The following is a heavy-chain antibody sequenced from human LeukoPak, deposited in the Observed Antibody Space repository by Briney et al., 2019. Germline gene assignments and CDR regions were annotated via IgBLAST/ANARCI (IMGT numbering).Heavy chain of an antibody. J-gene: IGHJ3*02. D-gene: IGHD2-2*01. CDR1: GGSISSYC. V-gene: IGHV4-59*01. Sequence: KPSETLSLTGTVSGGSISSYCWSWIRQPPGKGLEWIGYIYYSGSTNYNPSLKSRVTISVDTSKNQFSLKLSSVTAADTAVYYCARGHQLLLNAFDIWGQGTMVTVSS. CDR2: IYYSGST. CDR3: ARGHQLLLNAFDI.